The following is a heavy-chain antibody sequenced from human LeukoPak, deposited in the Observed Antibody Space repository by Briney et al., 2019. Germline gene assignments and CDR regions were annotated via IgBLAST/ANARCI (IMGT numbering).Heavy chain of an antibody. CDR2: ISGSGGST. CDR1: GFTFSSYA. CDR3: ARDLDYGGNFYFDY. Sequence: GGSLRLSCAASGFTFSSYAMSWVRQAPGKGLEWVSAISGSGGSTYYADSVKGRFTISRDNSKNTLYLQMNSLRAEDTAVYYCARDLDYGGNFYFDYWGQGTLVTVSS. V-gene: IGHV3-23*01. D-gene: IGHD4-23*01. J-gene: IGHJ4*02.